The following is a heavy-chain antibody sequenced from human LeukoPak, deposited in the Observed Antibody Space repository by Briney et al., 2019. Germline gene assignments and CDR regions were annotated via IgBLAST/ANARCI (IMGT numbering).Heavy chain of an antibody. V-gene: IGHV3-7*03. CDR2: IKQDGSKK. CDR3: AKEHLQTYYYDSSGYYFDY. J-gene: IGHJ4*02. CDR1: GFPFSSYW. Sequence: GGSLRLSCVASGFPFSSYWMTWVRQAPGKGLEWVANIKQDGSKKSYVDSVKGRFTISRDNAKNSLYLQMNSLRAEDTAVYYCAKEHLQTYYYDSSGYYFDYWGQGTLVTVSS. D-gene: IGHD3-22*01.